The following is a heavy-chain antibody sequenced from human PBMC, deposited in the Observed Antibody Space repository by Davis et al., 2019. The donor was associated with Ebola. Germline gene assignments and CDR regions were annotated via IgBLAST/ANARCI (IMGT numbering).Heavy chain of an antibody. CDR3: ARDLPYYDSSGYYYYFDY. V-gene: IGHV3-30-3*01. CDR1: GFTFSSYA. CDR2: ISYDGSNK. Sequence: GGSLRLSCAASGFTFSSYAMHWVRQAPGKGLEWVAVISYDGSNKYYADSVKGRFTISRDNAKNSLYLQMNSLRAEDTAVYYCARDLPYYDSSGYYYYFDYWGQGTLVTVSS. J-gene: IGHJ4*02. D-gene: IGHD3-22*01.